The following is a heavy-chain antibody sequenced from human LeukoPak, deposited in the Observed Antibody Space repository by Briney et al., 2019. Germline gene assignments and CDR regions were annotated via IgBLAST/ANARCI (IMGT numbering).Heavy chain of an antibody. V-gene: IGHV3-23*01. CDR2: ISGSGGST. CDR1: GFTFSGYA. Sequence: GGSLRLSCAASGFTFSGYAMSWVRQAPGKGLEWVSAISGSGGSTYYADSVKGRFTISRDNSKNTLYLQMNSLRAEDTAVYYCAKDGSYGFREALAYYFDYWGQGTLVTVSS. J-gene: IGHJ4*02. D-gene: IGHD1-26*01. CDR3: AKDGSYGFREALAYYFDY.